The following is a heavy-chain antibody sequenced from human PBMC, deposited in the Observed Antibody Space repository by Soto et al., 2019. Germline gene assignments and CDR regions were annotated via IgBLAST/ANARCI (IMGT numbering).Heavy chain of an antibody. D-gene: IGHD2-15*01. J-gene: IGHJ5*02. CDR3: ARDRSGGSCYSCNWFDP. CDR1: GFTFSSYA. CDR2: ISYDGSNK. Sequence: LRLSCAASGFTFSSYAMHWVRQAPGKGLEWVAVISYDGSNKYYADSVKGRFTISRDNSKNTLYLQMNSLRAEDTAVYYCARDRSGGSCYSCNWFDPWGQGTLVTVSS. V-gene: IGHV3-30-3*01.